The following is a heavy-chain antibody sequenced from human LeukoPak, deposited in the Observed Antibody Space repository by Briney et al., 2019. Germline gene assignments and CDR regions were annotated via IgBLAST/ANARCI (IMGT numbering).Heavy chain of an antibody. CDR1: GDSISSSNCY. V-gene: IGHV4-39*01. Sequence: SETLSLTCTVSGDSISSSNCYWGWIRQPPGKGLEWIGSIYFSGGTYYNASLKSRVTISVDTSKNQFSLKLSSVTAADTAVYYCARQTGSGLFTLPGGQGTLVTVSS. J-gene: IGHJ4*02. CDR2: IYFSGGT. CDR3: ARQTGSGLFTLP. D-gene: IGHD3-10*01.